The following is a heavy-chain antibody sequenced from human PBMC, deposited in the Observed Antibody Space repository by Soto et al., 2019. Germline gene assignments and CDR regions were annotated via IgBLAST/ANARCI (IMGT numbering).Heavy chain of an antibody. CDR3: ARWSAIVGGAEALDV. D-gene: IGHD1-26*01. CDR2: LSAYNGDT. V-gene: IGHV1-18*01. J-gene: IGHJ3*01. CDR1: GYTFINYG. Sequence: QVQLVQSGAEVKKPGASVRVSCKTSGYTFINYGITWVRQAPGQGLEWMGWLSAYNGDTSSSEKLQDRFTMTTDTATNTVYMDLRSLTSDDTAVYYCARWSAIVGGAEALDVWGQGPRVIVSS.